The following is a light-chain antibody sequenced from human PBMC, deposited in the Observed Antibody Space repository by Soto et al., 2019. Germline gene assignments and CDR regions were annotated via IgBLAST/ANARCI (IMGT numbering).Light chain of an antibody. CDR1: QSVNNNF. CDR3: QQYGDSPYT. J-gene: IGKJ2*01. Sequence: EIVLTQSPATLSLSPGERAALSCGASQSVNNNFLAWYQQIPGQAPRLLIYGASSRASSIPARFSGSGSGTDFTLTISRLEPEDFAVYYCQQYGDSPYTFGKGTKLQIK. V-gene: IGKV3-20*01. CDR2: GAS.